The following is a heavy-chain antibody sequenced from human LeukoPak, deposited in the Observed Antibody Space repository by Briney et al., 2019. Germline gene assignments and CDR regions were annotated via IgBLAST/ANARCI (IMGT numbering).Heavy chain of an antibody. CDR2: MSPNSGDT. D-gene: IGHD7-27*01. J-gene: IGHJ4*02. CDR1: GYTFTTHD. CDR3: VRTPPNWGFDY. V-gene: IGHV1-8*01. Sequence: WASVKVSCKASGYTFTTHDINWVRQATGQRLEWLGWMSPNSGDTGYAQKFQGRVTMTSDSSISTAYMELSSLRSEDTAIYYCVRTPPNWGFDYWGQGTLVTVSS.